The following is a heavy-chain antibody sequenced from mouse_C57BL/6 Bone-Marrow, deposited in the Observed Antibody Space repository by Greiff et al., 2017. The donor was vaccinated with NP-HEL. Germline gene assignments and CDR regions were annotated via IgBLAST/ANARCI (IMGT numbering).Heavy chain of an antibody. D-gene: IGHD1-1*01. CDR2: INPGSGGT. V-gene: IGHV1-54*01. J-gene: IGHJ3*01. Sequence: VQLQQSGAELVRPGTSVKVSCKASGYAFTNYLIEWVKQRPGQGLEWIGVINPGSGGTNYNEKFKGKATLTADKSSSTAYMQLSSLTSEDSAVYFCAREGYITTVVKAYWGQGTLVTVSA. CDR3: AREGYITTVVKAY. CDR1: GYAFTNYL.